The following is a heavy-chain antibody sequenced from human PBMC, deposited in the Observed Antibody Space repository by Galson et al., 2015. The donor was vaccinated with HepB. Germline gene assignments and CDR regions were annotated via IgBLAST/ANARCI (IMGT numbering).Heavy chain of an antibody. V-gene: IGHV1-3*01. J-gene: IGHJ6*03. CDR3: ARDQYSYGPTAGYMDV. CDR2: INAGNGNT. CDR1: GYTFTSYA. D-gene: IGHD5-18*01. Sequence: SVKVSCKASGYTFTSYAMHWVRQAPGQRLEWMGWINAGNGNTKYSQKFQGRVTITRDTSASTAYMELSSLRSEDTAVYYCARDQYSYGPTAGYMDVWGKGTTVTVSS.